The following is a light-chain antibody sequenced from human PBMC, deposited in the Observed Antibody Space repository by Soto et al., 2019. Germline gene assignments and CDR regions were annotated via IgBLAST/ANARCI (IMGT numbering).Light chain of an antibody. CDR3: QQSSSVPIFT. CDR1: QSISNY. Sequence: DIQMTQSPSSLSASVGDRVTITCRASQSISNYLNWYQQKPGKAPKLLISVASHLQSGVPSRFSGSGSGTDFTLTISSLQPEDFATYYCQQSSSVPIFTFGPGTKVDFK. J-gene: IGKJ3*01. CDR2: VAS. V-gene: IGKV1-39*01.